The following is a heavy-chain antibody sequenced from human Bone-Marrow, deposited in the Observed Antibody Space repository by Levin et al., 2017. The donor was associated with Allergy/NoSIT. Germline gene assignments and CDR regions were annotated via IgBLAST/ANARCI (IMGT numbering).Heavy chain of an antibody. CDR1: GLIVSSNY. Sequence: GGSLRLSCAGSGLIVSSNYMSWVRQAPGKGLEWVSVIYSGSSIYYAESVKGRFTISRDSSTNTVSLQMNSLRVGDTAVYYCARDRFGAPTYWGQGTLVTVSS. CDR2: IYSGSSI. CDR3: ARDRFGAPTY. D-gene: IGHD3-10*01. J-gene: IGHJ4*02. V-gene: IGHV3-53*01.